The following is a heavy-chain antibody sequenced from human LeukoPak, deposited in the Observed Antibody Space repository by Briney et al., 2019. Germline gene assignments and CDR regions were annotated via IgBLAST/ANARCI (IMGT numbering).Heavy chain of an antibody. CDR3: ARVDQTQLLWFGAHGGSGMDV. J-gene: IGHJ6*04. D-gene: IGHD3-10*01. CDR2: ISSSGSTI. Sequence: PGGSLRLSCAASGFTFSSYEMNWVRQAPGKGLEWVSYISSSGSTIYYADSVKGRFTISRDNSKNTLYLQMNSLRAEDTAVYYCARVDQTQLLWFGAHGGSGMDVWGKGTTVTVSS. CDR1: GFTFSSYE. V-gene: IGHV3-48*03.